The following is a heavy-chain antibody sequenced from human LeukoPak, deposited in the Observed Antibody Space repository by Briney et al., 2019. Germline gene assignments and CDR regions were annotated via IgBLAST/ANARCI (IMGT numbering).Heavy chain of an antibody. D-gene: IGHD6-19*01. Sequence: SVKVSFKASGGTFISYAISWVRQAPGQGLEWMGRIIPILGIANYAQKFQGRVTITADKSTSTAYMELSSLRSEDTAVYYCARSSPLFNSSGWYLGDYYYYYGMDVWGQGTTVTVSS. J-gene: IGHJ6*02. V-gene: IGHV1-69*04. CDR1: GGTFISYA. CDR3: ARSSPLFNSSGWYLGDYYYYYGMDV. CDR2: IIPILGIA.